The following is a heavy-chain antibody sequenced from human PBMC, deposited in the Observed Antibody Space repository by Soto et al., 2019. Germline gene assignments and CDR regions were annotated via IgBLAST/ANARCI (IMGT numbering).Heavy chain of an antibody. J-gene: IGHJ4*02. CDR1: GGSFSGYY. D-gene: IGHD1-7*01. Sequence: SETLSLTCAVYGGSFSGYYWSWIRQPPGKGLEWIGEINHSGSTNYNPSLKSRVTISVDTSKNQFSLKLSSVTAADTAVYYCATTPNYYFDYWGQGTLVTVSS. CDR3: ATTPNYYFDY. V-gene: IGHV4-34*01. CDR2: INHSGST.